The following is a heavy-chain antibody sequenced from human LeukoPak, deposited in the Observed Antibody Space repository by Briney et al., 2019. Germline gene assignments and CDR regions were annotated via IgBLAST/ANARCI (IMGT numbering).Heavy chain of an antibody. CDR1: GFTFSSYA. D-gene: IGHD3-3*01. V-gene: IGHV3-7*03. CDR2: IKPGGNEK. CDR3: ATFRFLGT. Sequence: QSGGSLRLSCAASGFTFSSYAMSWIRQPPGKGLEWVANIKPGGNEKYYVDSVKGGFTISRDNVKNSLYLQMNSLRAEDTAIYYCATFRFLGTWGQGTMVTVSP. J-gene: IGHJ3*01.